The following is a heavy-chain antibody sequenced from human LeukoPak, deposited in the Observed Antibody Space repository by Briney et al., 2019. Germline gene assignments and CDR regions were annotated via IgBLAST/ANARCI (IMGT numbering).Heavy chain of an antibody. CDR1: EDSVSSNIVA. V-gene: IGHV6-1*01. D-gene: IGHD3-10*01. Sequence: SQTLSLTCAISEDSVSSNIVAWNWIRQSPSRGLEWLGRTYYRSKWYNEYPESVKSRITITADTSRSQFSLHLNSVTPDDTAVYFCTRDKATRRSGWFDRWGQGTLVTVSS. CDR3: TRDKATRRSGWFDR. J-gene: IGHJ5*02. CDR2: TYYRSKWYN.